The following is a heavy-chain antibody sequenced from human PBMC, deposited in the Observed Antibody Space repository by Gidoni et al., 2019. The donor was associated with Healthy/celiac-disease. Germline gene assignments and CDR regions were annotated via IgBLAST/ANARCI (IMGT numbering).Heavy chain of an antibody. CDR2: ISSSSSYI. CDR3: ARDLGIYSSGYYYGMDV. CDR1: GFPFSSSS. Sequence: EVQLVESGGGLVKPGGSLSLCCTASGFPFSSSSMNWVRQAPGKGLEWVSSISSSSSYIYYADSVKGRFTISRDNAKDSLYLQMNSLRAEDTAVNYCARDLGIYSSGYYYGMDVWGQGTTVTVSS. D-gene: IGHD6-19*01. J-gene: IGHJ6*02. V-gene: IGHV3-21*01.